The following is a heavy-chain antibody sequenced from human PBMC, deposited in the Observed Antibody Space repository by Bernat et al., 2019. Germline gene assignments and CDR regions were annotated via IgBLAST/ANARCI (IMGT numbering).Heavy chain of an antibody. CDR3: ARGGHYSSGWSITRIY. J-gene: IGHJ4*02. CDR2: INSDGTTT. D-gene: IGHD6-19*01. Sequence: EVQLVESGGGLVQPGGSLRLSCAASGFTFSSYWMYWVRQAPGKGLVSVSRINSDGTTTTYADSVKGRFTISRDNAKNTLYLRMNSLRAEDTAVYYCARGGHYSSGWSITRIYWGQGTLVTVSS. V-gene: IGHV3-74*01. CDR1: GFTFSSYW.